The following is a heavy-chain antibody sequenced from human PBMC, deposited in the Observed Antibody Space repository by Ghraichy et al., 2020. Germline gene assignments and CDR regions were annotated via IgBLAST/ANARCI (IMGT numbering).Heavy chain of an antibody. CDR1: EYTFTNCY. CDR2: INPNSGGT. J-gene: IGHJ4*02. D-gene: IGHD4-17*01. CDR3: AGFHYGDYEGPVFNY. Sequence: ASVKVSCKASEYTFTNCYIHWVRQAPGQGFEWMGWINPNSGGTKYAQKFQGRVTLTSDTSIYTAYMELTSLRSDDTAVYYCAGFHYGDYEGPVFNYWGQGTLVTVSS. V-gene: IGHV1-2*02.